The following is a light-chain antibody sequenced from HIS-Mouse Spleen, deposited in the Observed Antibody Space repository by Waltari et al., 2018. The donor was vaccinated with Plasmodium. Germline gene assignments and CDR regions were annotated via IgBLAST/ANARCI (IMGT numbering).Light chain of an antibody. CDR3: SSYAGSNNLV. CDR1: SSDFGGYNY. V-gene: IGLV2-8*01. CDR2: EVS. Sequence: QSALTQPPSASGSPGQSVTISCPGNSSDFGGYNYVVWDQQHPGQAPKLIIYEVSKRPSGVPDRFSGSKSGNTASLTVSGLQAEDEADYYCSSYAGSNNLVFGGGTKLTVL. J-gene: IGLJ2*01.